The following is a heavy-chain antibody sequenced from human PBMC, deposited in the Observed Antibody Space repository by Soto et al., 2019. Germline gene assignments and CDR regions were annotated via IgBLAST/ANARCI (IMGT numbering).Heavy chain of an antibody. V-gene: IGHV3-30-3*01. CDR1: GFTFSRHA. CDR3: ARDLSGHYAVDY. J-gene: IGHJ4*02. Sequence: GGSLRLSCAASGFTFSRHAMDWVRQAPGKGLEWVAFISNNGGNKDYADSVRGRFIISRDNSKDTLYLQMSSLRTEDTAMYYCARDLSGHYAVDYWGRGTLVTVSS. CDR2: ISNNGGNK. D-gene: IGHD3-9*01.